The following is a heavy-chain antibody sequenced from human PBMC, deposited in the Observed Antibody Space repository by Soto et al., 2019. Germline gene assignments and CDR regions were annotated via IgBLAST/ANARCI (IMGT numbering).Heavy chain of an antibody. CDR3: ARGVNRFDP. Sequence: PSQTLSLTCAISGDSVSSTSAAWNWIRLSPSRGLEWLGRTYYRSKWSYDYAVSVKSRITINPDTSKNQFSLQLNSVTPEDTAVYYCARGVNRFDPWGQGTLVTVSS. V-gene: IGHV6-1*01. CDR1: GDSVSSTSAA. CDR2: TYYRSKWSY. J-gene: IGHJ5*02. D-gene: IGHD6-13*01.